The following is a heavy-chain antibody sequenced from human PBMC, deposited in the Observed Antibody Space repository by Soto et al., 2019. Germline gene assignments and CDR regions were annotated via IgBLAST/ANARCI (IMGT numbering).Heavy chain of an antibody. CDR3: ARVYSSSHRYYYYYYMDV. CDR2: IYPGDSDT. Sequence: GESLKISCKGSGYSFTSYWIGWVRQMPGKGLEWMGIIYPGDSDTNYNPSLKSRVTISVDTSKNQFSLKLSSVTAADTAVYYCARVYSSSHRYYYYYYMDVWGKGTTVTVSS. V-gene: IGHV5-51*01. J-gene: IGHJ6*03. CDR1: GYSFTSYW. D-gene: IGHD6-13*01.